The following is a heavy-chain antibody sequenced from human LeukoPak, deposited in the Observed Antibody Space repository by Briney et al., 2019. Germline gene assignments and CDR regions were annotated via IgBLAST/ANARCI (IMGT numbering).Heavy chain of an antibody. CDR2: ISGSGGST. J-gene: IGHJ4*02. D-gene: IGHD6-13*01. V-gene: IGHV3-23*01. CDR3: AKERLGAAAGDYFDY. Sequence: GGSLRLSCAASGFTFSSYGMSWVRQAPGKGLEWVSAISGSGGSTYYADSVKGRFTISRDNSKNTLYLQINSLRAEDTAVYYCAKERLGAAAGDYFDYWGQGTLVTVSS. CDR1: GFTFSSYG.